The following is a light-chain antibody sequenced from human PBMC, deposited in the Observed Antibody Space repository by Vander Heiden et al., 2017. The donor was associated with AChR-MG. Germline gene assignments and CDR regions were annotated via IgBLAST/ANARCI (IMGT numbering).Light chain of an antibody. CDR1: SSNIGSHN. J-gene: IGLJ2*01. CDR3: SAWDDSLNGHWV. Sequence: QSVLTQPPSASGTPGQRVTISCSGSSSNIGSHNVNWYQQLPGTAPTLLICFNNDRPSGVPDRFSCSKSATSESLAISGLQSEDEAYEYCSAWDDSLNGHWVFGGGTKLTVL. CDR2: FNN. V-gene: IGLV1-44*01.